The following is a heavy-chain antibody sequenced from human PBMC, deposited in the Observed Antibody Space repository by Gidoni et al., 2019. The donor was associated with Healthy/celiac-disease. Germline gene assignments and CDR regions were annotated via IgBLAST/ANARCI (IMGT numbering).Heavy chain of an antibody. J-gene: IGHJ4*02. V-gene: IGHV4-61*01. CDR1: GGSVSSGSYY. CDR3: ARERYSGVYFDY. CDR2: IYYSGST. D-gene: IGHD1-26*01. Sequence: QVQLQESGPGLVKPSETLSLTCTVSGGSVSSGSYYWSWIRQPPGKGLEWSGYIYYSGSTNYNPSLKSRVTISVDTSKNQFSLKLSSVTAADTAVYYCARERYSGVYFDYWGQGTLVTVSS.